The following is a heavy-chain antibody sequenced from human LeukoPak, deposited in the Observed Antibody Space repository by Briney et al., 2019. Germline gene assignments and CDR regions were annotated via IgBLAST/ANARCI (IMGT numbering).Heavy chain of an antibody. CDR1: GYTFTSYA. CDR3: ARGGSAGPRGNWFDP. J-gene: IGHJ5*02. V-gene: IGHV1-3*01. D-gene: IGHD3-10*01. CDR2: INAGNGNT. Sequence: ASVKVSCKASGYTFTSYAMHWVRQAPGQRLEWMGWINAGNGNTKYSQKFQGRVTITRDTSASTAYMELSSLRSEDTVVYYCARGGSAGPRGNWFDPWGQGTLVTVSS.